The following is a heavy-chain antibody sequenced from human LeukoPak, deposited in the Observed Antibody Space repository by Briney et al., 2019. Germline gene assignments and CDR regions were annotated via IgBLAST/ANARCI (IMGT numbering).Heavy chain of an antibody. CDR1: RGSFSGYY. V-gene: IGHV4-34*01. J-gene: IGHJ4*02. CDR2: INHSGTT. CDR3: ARGPTIDYDILTGYYYFDY. D-gene: IGHD3-9*01. Sequence: PSENLSRNCAVYRGSFSGYYWTWIRQSPGKGLEWIGEINHSGTTNYNPSLKSRVTISIDTSKNQFSLKLSSVTAVDTAVYYCARGPTIDYDILTGYYYFDYWGQGTLVTVSS.